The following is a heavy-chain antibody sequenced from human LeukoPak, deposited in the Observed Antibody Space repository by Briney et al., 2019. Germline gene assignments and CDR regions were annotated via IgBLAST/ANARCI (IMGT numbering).Heavy chain of an antibody. Sequence: GASVKVSCKASGGTFSSYAISWVRQAPGQGLELMGRIIPIFGIANYAQKFQGRITITADKSTSTAYMELSSLRSEDTAVYYCARDRCSSTSCYRVNNWFDPWGQGTLVTVSS. J-gene: IGHJ5*02. D-gene: IGHD2-2*01. CDR1: GGTFSSYA. CDR2: IIPIFGIA. V-gene: IGHV1-69*04. CDR3: ARDRCSSTSCYRVNNWFDP.